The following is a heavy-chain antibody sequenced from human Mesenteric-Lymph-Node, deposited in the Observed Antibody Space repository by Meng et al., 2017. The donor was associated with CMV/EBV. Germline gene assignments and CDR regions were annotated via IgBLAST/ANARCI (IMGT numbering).Heavy chain of an antibody. Sequence: ASVKVSCKASGYTFTSYGISWVRQAPGQGLEWMGWITTYNDNTNYAQNLQGRVTITTDESTSTAYMELSSLRSEDTAVYYCARGTDYYDSSGYHYFDYWGQGTLVTVSS. CDR1: GYTFTSYG. CDR2: ITTYNDNT. J-gene: IGHJ4*02. D-gene: IGHD3-22*01. V-gene: IGHV1-18*01. CDR3: ARGTDYYDSSGYHYFDY.